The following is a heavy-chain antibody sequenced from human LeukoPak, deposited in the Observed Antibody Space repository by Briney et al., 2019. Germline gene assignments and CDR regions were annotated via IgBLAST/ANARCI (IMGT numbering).Heavy chain of an antibody. D-gene: IGHD3-22*01. CDR1: GGSISSSNW. CDR3: ATSGYYDSSGYPSFDY. J-gene: IGHJ4*02. CDR2: IYHSGST. V-gene: IGHV4-4*02. Sequence: KPSETLSLTCAVSGGSISSSNWWSWVRQPPGKGLEWIGGIYHSGSTNYNPSLKSRVTISVDKSKNQFSLKLSSVTAADTAVYYCATSGYYDSSGYPSFDYWGQGTLVTVSS.